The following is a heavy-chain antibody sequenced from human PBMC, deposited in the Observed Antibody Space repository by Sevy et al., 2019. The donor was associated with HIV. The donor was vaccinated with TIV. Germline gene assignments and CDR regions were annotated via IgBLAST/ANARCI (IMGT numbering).Heavy chain of an antibody. CDR1: GGTFSSYA. V-gene: IGHV1-69*06. CDR2: IIPSFGTA. CDR3: ARDRGSGSYWGGFDY. D-gene: IGHD1-26*01. J-gene: IGHJ4*02. Sequence: ASVKVSCKASGGTFSSYAMSWVRQAPGQGLEWMGGIIPSFGTANYAQKFQGRVTITADKSTSTAYMELCSLRSEDTAVYYCARDRGSGSYWGGFDYWGQGTLVTVSS.